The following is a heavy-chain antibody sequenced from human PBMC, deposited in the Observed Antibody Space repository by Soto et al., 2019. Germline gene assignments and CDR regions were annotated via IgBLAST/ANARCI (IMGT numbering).Heavy chain of an antibody. J-gene: IGHJ4*02. D-gene: IGHD6-19*01. CDR3: ARVKAVAGLTTFDY. CDR1: GYTFTGYY. CDR2: INPNSGGT. Sequence: ASVKFSCKASGYTFTGYYMHWVRQAPGQGLEWMGWINPNSGGTNYAQKFQGRVTMTRDTSISTAYMELSRLRSDDTAVYYCARVKAVAGLTTFDYWGQGTLVTVSS. V-gene: IGHV1-2*02.